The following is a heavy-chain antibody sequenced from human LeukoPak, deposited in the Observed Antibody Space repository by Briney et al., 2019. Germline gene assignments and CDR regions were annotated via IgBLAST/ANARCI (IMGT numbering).Heavy chain of an antibody. CDR1: ADSISSGTYY. J-gene: IGHJ3*02. CDR2: ILTSGST. Sequence: PSETLSLTCTVSADSISSGTYYWSWIRQPAGKGLEWIGLILTSGSTNYNPSLKSRITISVDTSKNQFSLNLSSVTAADTAVYYCAGVRLLVRITMIVASAFDIWGQGTMVTVSS. V-gene: IGHV4-61*02. D-gene: IGHD3-22*01. CDR3: AGVRLLVRITMIVASAFDI.